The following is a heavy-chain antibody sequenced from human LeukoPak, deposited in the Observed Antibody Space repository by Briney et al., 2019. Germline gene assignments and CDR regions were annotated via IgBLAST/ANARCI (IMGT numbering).Heavy chain of an antibody. Sequence: PGGSLRLSCAASGFTFSSYGMHWVRQAPGKGLEWVAVIWYDGSNKYYADSVKGRFTISRDNSKNTLYLQMNSLRAEDTAVYYCARARLQYFDWLLIDYWGQGTLVTVSS. CDR3: ARARLQYFDWLLIDY. J-gene: IGHJ4*02. D-gene: IGHD3-9*01. CDR2: IWYDGSNK. CDR1: GFTFSSYG. V-gene: IGHV3-33*01.